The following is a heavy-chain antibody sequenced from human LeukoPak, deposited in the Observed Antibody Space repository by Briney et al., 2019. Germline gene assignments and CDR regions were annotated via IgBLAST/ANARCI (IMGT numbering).Heavy chain of an antibody. CDR1: GFTFSNYW. D-gene: IGHD2-15*01. J-gene: IGHJ4*02. CDR3: ATTQTFDY. Sequence: GGSLRLSCIASGFTFSNYWMSWVRQAPGKGLEGVANIKQDGSEKYYVDSVKGRFSISRDNAKSSLDLQMNNLRAEDTAVYYCATTQTFDYWGQGTLVTVSS. V-gene: IGHV3-7*03. CDR2: IKQDGSEK.